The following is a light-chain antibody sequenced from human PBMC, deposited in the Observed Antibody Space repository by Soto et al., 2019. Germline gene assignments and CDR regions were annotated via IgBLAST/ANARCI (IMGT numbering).Light chain of an antibody. J-gene: IGKJ4*01. CDR3: MQGTHWPLT. CDR1: QSLLFFNGITY. Sequence: EVVLTQSPLSLPVTVGQPATVSCRSSQSLLFFNGITYLTWFHQRPGQPPRRLVSEVFNQDYGVPDRCVRSGFGTAFALEISRVEAEDVGLFYCMQGTHWPLTFGGGTSVEIK. V-gene: IGKV2-30*01. CDR2: EVF.